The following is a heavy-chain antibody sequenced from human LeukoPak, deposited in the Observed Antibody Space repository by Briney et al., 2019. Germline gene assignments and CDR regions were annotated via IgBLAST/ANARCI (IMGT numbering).Heavy chain of an antibody. Sequence: PSETLSLTCTVSGGSISSYYWSWIRQPAGKGLEWIGRIYTSGSTNYNPSLKSRVTMSVDTSKNQFSLKLSSVTAADTVVYYCARESGYYDSSGYSNYWGQGTLVTVSS. D-gene: IGHD3-22*01. V-gene: IGHV4-4*07. CDR1: GGSISSYY. CDR2: IYTSGST. CDR3: ARESGYYDSSGYSNY. J-gene: IGHJ4*02.